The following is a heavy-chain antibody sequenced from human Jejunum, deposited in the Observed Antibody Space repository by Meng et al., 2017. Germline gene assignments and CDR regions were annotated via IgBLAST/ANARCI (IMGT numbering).Heavy chain of an antibody. D-gene: IGHD2-8*01. CDR3: TVYTTGHI. Sequence: GESLKISCAASGFVFSDYDIHWVRQASGKGLEWVGRIQSKTKNYATAYAASVKGRFTISRDDSLTTAYLQMNSLRGEDTALYYCTVYTTGHIWGRGTMVTVSS. CDR1: GFVFSDYD. J-gene: IGHJ3*02. V-gene: IGHV3-73*01. CDR2: IQSKTKNYAT.